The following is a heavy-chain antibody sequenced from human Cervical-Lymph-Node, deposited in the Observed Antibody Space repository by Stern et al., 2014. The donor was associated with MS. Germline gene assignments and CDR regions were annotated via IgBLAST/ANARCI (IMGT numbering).Heavy chain of an antibody. CDR2: ISPISTI. V-gene: IGHV3-48*01. J-gene: IGHJ5*01. CDR3: ARDDWVERLDS. Sequence: VQLVESGGGLVQPGGSLRLSCAASGFPLSIYSMNWVRQAPGKGLEWVSYISPISTIYYADSVKGRFTISRDNAKNSLYLQMNSLRAEDTAVYFCARDDWVERLDSWGQGTLVTVSS. D-gene: IGHD1-1*01. CDR1: GFPLSIYS.